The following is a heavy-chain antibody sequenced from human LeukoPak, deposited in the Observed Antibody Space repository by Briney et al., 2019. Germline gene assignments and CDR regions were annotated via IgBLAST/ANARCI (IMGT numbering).Heavy chain of an antibody. CDR1: GFTFSSHW. CDR3: ASAAGGYGVFDY. V-gene: IGHV3-74*01. CDR2: INSDGSSI. Sequence: PGGSLRLSCAASGFTFSSHWMHWVRQAPGKGLVWVSRINSDGSSISYADSVKGRFTISRDNAKNTLYLQMNSLRAEDTAVYYCASAAGGYGVFDYWGQGTLVTVSS. D-gene: IGHD4/OR15-4a*01. J-gene: IGHJ4*02.